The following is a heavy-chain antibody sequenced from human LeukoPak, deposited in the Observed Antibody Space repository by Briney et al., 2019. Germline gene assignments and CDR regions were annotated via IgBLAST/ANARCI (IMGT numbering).Heavy chain of an antibody. V-gene: IGHV4-31*03. J-gene: IGHJ4*02. CDR2: IYYSGST. D-gene: IGHD2-2*01. Sequence: SQTLSLTCTVSGGSISSGGYYWSWIRQHPGKGLEWIGYIYYSGSTYYNPSLKSRVTISVDTSKNQFSLKLSSVTAADTDVYYCARATPAVVPAAMGFDYWGQGTLVTVSS. CDR1: GGSISSGGYY. CDR3: ARATPAVVPAAMGFDY.